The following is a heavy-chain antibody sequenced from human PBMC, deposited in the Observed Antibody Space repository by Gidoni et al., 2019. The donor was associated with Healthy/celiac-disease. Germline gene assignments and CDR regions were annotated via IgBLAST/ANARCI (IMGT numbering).Heavy chain of an antibody. CDR3: ARDSRVAVAGTPSFDY. CDR2: IYYSGST. Sequence: QLQLQASGPGLVKPSETLSLTCTVSGGSISSSSYYWGWIRQPPGKGLEWIGSIYYSGSTYYNPSLKSRVTISVDTSKNQFSLKLSSVTAADTAVYYCARDSRVAVAGTPSFDYWGQGTLVTVSS. J-gene: IGHJ4*02. D-gene: IGHD6-19*01. V-gene: IGHV4-39*07. CDR1: GGSISSSSYY.